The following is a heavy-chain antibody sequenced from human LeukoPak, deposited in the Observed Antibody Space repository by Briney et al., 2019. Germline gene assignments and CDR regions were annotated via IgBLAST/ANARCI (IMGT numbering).Heavy chain of an antibody. CDR3: AGTYSSSWSEDDY. V-gene: IGHV4-34*01. CDR1: GGSFSVYY. Sequence: SETLSLTCAVYGGSFSVYYWSWIRQPPGKGLEWIGEINHSGSTNYNPSLKSRVTISVDTSKNQFYLKLSSVTAADTGVYYCAGTYSSSWSEDDYWGQGTLVSVSS. CDR2: INHSGST. J-gene: IGHJ4*02. D-gene: IGHD6-13*01.